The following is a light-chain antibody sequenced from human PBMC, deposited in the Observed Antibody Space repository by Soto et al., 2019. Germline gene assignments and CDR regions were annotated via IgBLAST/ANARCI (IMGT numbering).Light chain of an antibody. V-gene: IGLV1-51*01. J-gene: IGLJ1*01. Sequence: QSVMTQPPSVSVAPGQKVTISCSGSSSNIGGNSVSWYQQLPGTAPKLLIYDDNKRPSGIPDRFSGSKSGTSATLDITGFQTGDEADYYCGSWDSSLSAYVFGTGTKVTVL. CDR3: GSWDSSLSAYV. CDR2: DDN. CDR1: SSNIGGNS.